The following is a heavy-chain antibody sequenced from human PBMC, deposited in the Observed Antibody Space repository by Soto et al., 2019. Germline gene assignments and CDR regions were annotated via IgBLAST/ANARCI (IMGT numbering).Heavy chain of an antibody. V-gene: IGHV4-59*08. CDR1: GGSISSYD. D-gene: IGHD3-22*01. Sequence: SETLSLTCTVSGGSISSYDWSWIRQPPGKGLEWIGYIYYSGRTNYKSSLKSRVTISADTPKNQFSLKLSSVTAADTAVYYCARLVTYYYDNSGYYLFDYWGQGTLLTVSS. J-gene: IGHJ4*02. CDR3: ARLVTYYYDNSGYYLFDY. CDR2: IYYSGRT.